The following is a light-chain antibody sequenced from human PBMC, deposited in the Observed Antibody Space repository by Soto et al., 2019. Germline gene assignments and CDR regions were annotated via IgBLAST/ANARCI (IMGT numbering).Light chain of an antibody. V-gene: IGKV1-9*01. J-gene: IGKJ1*01. CDR2: AAS. CDR3: QQYYSFPWT. CDR1: QGISSY. Sequence: IQLTHSPSSLSSSVVDRVTITCRASQGISSYLAWYQQKPGKAPKLLIYAASTLQSGVPSRFSGSGSGTDFTLTISSLQPDDFATYYCQQYYSFPWTFGQGTKVDI.